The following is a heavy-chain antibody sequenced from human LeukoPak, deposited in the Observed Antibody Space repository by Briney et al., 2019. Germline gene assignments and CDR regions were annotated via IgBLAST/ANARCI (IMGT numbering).Heavy chain of an antibody. J-gene: IGHJ4*02. CDR1: GFTFDSYW. V-gene: IGHV3-74*01. CDR2: SNSDGTST. Sequence: GGSLRLSCAASGFTFDSYWMHWVRQVPGKGLVWVARSNSDGTSTTYADSVKGRFTISRDNAKNTLYLQMNSLRIEDTAVYFCTRGLSLGQHIDYWGQGTQVTVSS. CDR3: TRGLSLGQHIDY.